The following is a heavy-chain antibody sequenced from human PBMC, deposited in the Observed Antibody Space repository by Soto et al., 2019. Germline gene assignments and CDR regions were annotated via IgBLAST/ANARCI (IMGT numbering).Heavy chain of an antibody. CDR1: GGTFSSYA. V-gene: IGHV1-69*01. CDR3: ERRYYESSGYYYVRWFDP. J-gene: IGHJ5*02. D-gene: IGHD3-22*01. CDR2: IIPIFGTA. Sequence: QVQLVQSGAEVKKPGSSVKVSCKASGGTFSSYAISWVRQAPGQGLEWMGGIIPIFGTANYAQKFQGRVTITAAESTSTAYMELSSLRAEDTAVYYCERRYYESSGYYYVRWFDPWGQGTLVTVSS.